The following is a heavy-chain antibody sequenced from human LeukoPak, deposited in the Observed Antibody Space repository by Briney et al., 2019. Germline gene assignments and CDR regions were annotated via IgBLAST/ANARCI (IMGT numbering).Heavy chain of an antibody. CDR1: GFMFSSYW. CDR2: IKEDGSEK. J-gene: IGHJ4*02. CDR3: AKELKGSPPFDY. Sequence: GGSLRLSCAASGFMFSSYWMSWVRQAPGKGLEWVADIKEDGSEKSYVDSVKGRFTISRDNAKNSLYLQMNSLRAEDTAVYYCAKELKGSPPFDYWGQGTLVTVSS. V-gene: IGHV3-7*03.